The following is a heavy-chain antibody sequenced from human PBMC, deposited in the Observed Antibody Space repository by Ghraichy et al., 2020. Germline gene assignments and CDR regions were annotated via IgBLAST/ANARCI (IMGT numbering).Heavy chain of an antibody. Sequence: GGSLRLSCAASGFTFSSYAMSWVRQAPGKGLEWVSAISGSGGSTYYADSVKGRFTISRDNSKNTLYLQMNSLRAEDTAVYYCATSDYDFWSGYYRSAFDIWGKGTMVTVSS. CDR2: ISGSGGST. CDR1: GFTFSSYA. CDR3: ATSDYDFWSGYYRSAFDI. V-gene: IGHV3-23*01. J-gene: IGHJ3*02. D-gene: IGHD3-3*01.